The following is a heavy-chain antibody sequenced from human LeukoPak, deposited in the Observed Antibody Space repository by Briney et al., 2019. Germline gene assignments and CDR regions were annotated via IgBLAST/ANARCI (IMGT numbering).Heavy chain of an antibody. V-gene: IGHV3-23*01. D-gene: IGHD1-26*01. CDR2: ISGGGGTT. CDR1: GFTFSSYA. J-gene: IGHJ3*02. CDR3: AKVGWELRDAFDI. Sequence: GGSLRLSCAASGFTFSSYAMSWVRQAPGKGLEWVSAISGGGGTTYYADSVKGRFTISRDSSKNTLYLQMNSLRADDTAVYYCAKVGWELRDAFDIWGQGTMVTVSS.